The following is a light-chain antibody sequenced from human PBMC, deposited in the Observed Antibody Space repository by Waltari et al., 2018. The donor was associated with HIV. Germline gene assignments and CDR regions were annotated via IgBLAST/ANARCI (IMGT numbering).Light chain of an antibody. J-gene: IGLJ3*02. Sequence: NFMLTQPHSVSGSAGKTVTISCTRDSGSIGSNYVQWFQQRPGSSPRTLIFEDNQRPSGVSDRFSASIDSSSNSASPTISGLKTEDEGHYYCQSYDTKTHWVFGGGSKLTVL. CDR3: QSYDTKTHWV. CDR2: EDN. V-gene: IGLV6-57*01. CDR1: SGSIGSNY.